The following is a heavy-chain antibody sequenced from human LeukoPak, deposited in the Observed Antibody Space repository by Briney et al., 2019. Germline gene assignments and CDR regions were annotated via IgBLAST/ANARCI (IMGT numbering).Heavy chain of an antibody. J-gene: IGHJ3*02. CDR1: GYTFTSYD. CDR2: MNPNSGNT. CDR3: ARVERLTKVEPWTFDI. V-gene: IGHV1-8*03. D-gene: IGHD4-23*01. Sequence: GASVKVSCKASGYTFTSYDINWVRQATGQGLEWMGWMNPNSGNTGYPQKFQGRVTFTRNTSTSTTYMELSSLRSEDTAVYYCARVERLTKVEPWTFDIWGQGTMVTVSS.